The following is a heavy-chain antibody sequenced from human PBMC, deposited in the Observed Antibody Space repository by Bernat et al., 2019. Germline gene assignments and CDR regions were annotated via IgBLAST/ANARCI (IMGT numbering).Heavy chain of an antibody. V-gene: IGHV3-33*08. CDR3: AGDRRSRVYDF. CDR2: IWYDGSKK. Sequence: QVQLVESGGGVVQPGRSLRLSCAASGFTFSSYGMHWVRQAPGKGLERVAVIWYDGSKKYYAECVKGRLTISRDNSKNMLYLQMNSLRIEDAAVYYCAGDRRSRVYDFWGQGALVTISS. CDR1: GFTFSSYG. J-gene: IGHJ4*02. D-gene: IGHD6-13*01.